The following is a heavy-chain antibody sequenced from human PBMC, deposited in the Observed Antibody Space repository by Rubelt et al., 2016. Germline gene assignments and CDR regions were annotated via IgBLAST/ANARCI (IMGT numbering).Heavy chain of an antibody. V-gene: IGHV1-3*01. CDR3: ASDSSGWYGGFDY. Sequence: QVQLVQSGAEVKKPGASVKVSCKASGYTFTSYAMHWVRQAPGQRLEWMGWINAGNGNTKYSQKFQGRVTITRDTSASTAYMELSSLRSEDTAVYYWASDSSGWYGGFDYWGQGTLVTVSS. CDR1: GYTFTSYA. D-gene: IGHD6-19*01. J-gene: IGHJ4*02. CDR2: INAGNGNT.